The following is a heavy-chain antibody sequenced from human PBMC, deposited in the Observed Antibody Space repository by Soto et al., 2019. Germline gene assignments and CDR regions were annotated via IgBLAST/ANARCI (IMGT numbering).Heavy chain of an antibody. CDR2: ISAYNGNT. CDR1: GYTFTSYV. Sequence: ASVKVSGKASGYTFTSYVISWVRQAPGQGLEWMAWISAYNGNTDYAQNLQGRVTVTTDTSTTTAYMELRSLRSDDTAVYYCARGFPYYFDYWGQGTLVTVS. V-gene: IGHV1-18*01. D-gene: IGHD3-10*01. J-gene: IGHJ4*02. CDR3: ARGFPYYFDY.